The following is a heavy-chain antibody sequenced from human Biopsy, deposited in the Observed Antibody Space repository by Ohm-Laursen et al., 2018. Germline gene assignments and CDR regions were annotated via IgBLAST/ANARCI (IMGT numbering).Heavy chain of an antibody. J-gene: IGHJ3*02. V-gene: IGHV4-59*08. Sequence: SETLSLTCTVSGGSISSYYWTWIRQPPGKGLEWIGDVYYSGSTNRNPSLKSRVTILVDTSKNQFSLKLNSVTAAATAVYYCGRREVVITHDAFDTWGQGTMVTVSS. CDR2: VYYSGST. CDR1: GGSISSYY. CDR3: GRREVVITHDAFDT. D-gene: IGHD3-22*01.